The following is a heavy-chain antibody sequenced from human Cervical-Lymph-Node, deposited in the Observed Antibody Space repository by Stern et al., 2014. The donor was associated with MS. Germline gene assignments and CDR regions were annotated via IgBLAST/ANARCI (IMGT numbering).Heavy chain of an antibody. CDR2: INPNSGGT. CDR3: ARGQNWGGYYYYGMDV. CDR1: GYTFTGYY. J-gene: IGHJ6*02. V-gene: IGHV1-2*04. Sequence: QVQLVQSGAEVKKPGASVKVSCKASGYTFTGYYMHWVRQAPGQGLEWMGWINPNSGGTNYAQKFQGWVTMTRDTSISTAYMELSRLRSDDTAVYYCARGQNWGGYYYYGMDVWGQGTTVTVSS. D-gene: IGHD7-27*01.